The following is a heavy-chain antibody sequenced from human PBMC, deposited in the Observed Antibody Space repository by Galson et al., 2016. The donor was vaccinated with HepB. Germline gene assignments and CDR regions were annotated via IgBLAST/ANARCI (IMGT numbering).Heavy chain of an antibody. CDR2: IRSKANSYAT. Sequence: SLRLACAASGFTFSGSAMHWVRQASGQGLEWVGRIRSKANSYATASAGSVKGRFTIARDDSNNTAYLQMNSPKTEDTAVYYCTRHISRTDTAMVYGFDPWGQGTLVTVSS. CDR1: GFTFSGSA. J-gene: IGHJ5*02. V-gene: IGHV3-73*01. D-gene: IGHD5-18*01. CDR3: TRHISRTDTAMVYGFDP.